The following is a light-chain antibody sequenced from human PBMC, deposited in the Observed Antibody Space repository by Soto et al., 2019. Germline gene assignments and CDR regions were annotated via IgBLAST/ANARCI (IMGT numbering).Light chain of an antibody. CDR2: AAS. CDR3: QQYGSPPWA. J-gene: IGKJ1*01. Sequence: IVLTQSPGTLSLSPGERATLSCKASQSVGSNFLAWYQQKRGQAPRILIYAASNRASGIPDRFSGSGSGSDFTLTIRRLEPEDFAVYYCQQYGSPPWAFGQGTRVAI. CDR1: QSVGSNF. V-gene: IGKV3-20*01.